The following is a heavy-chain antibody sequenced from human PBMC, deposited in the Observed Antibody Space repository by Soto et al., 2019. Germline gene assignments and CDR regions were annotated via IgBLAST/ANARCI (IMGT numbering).Heavy chain of an antibody. CDR1: GDSVSSNSAG. CDR2: TYYKSKWYY. D-gene: IGHD3-3*01. J-gene: IGHJ6*03. V-gene: IGHV6-1*01. CDR3: SRGSWDDVSGHYYMDV. Sequence: PSQTLSLTCAISGDSVSSNSAGWNWVRLTPSRGLEWLGRTYYKSKWYYNSAVSVKSRITINPDTSKNQFSLQLNSVTPEDTAVYYCSRGSWDDVSGHYYMDVWGKGTTVTVSS.